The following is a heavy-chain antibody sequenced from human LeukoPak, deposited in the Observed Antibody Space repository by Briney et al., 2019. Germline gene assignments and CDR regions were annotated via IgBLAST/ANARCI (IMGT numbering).Heavy chain of an antibody. CDR3: AKDLGRYRNNYFDY. CDR2: IWYDGSNK. Sequence: GRSLRLSCAASGFTFSSYAMHWVRQAPGKGLEWVAVIWYDGSNKYYADSVKGRFTISRDHSKNTLYLQMKSLRAEDTAVYYCAKDLGRYRNNYFDYWGQGTLVTVSS. V-gene: IGHV3-33*06. CDR1: GFTFSSYA. D-gene: IGHD1-26*01. J-gene: IGHJ4*02.